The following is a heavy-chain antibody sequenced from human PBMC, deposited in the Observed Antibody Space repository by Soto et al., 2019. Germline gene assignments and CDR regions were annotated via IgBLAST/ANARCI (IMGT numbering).Heavy chain of an antibody. CDR2: ISFYNGHT. J-gene: IGHJ4*02. V-gene: IGHV1-18*01. CDR1: GDTVTKYG. Sequence: QVQLVQSGGEVKKPGASVKVSCKASGDTVTKYGISWVRQAPGQGLAWLGWISFYNGHTNYALKIQDRITFTTDTTTSTAAMELRRLTSDDTAVYYCASATSIAVAGKETWGQGTLVTVSS. CDR3: ASATSIAVAGKET. D-gene: IGHD6-19*01.